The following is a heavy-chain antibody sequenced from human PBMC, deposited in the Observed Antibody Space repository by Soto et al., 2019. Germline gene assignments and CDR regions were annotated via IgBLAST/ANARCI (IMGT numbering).Heavy chain of an antibody. V-gene: IGHV3-23*01. CDR3: ARDRSYYDSSGSYSPPY. Sequence: QPGGSLRLSCAASGVTFSSYAMNWVRQAPGKGVEWVSAISGSAATTHFADSVKGRFTISRDNSKNTLYLQMNSLRAEDTAVYYCARDRSYYDSSGSYSPPYWGQGTLVTVSS. J-gene: IGHJ4*02. CDR1: GVTFSSYA. D-gene: IGHD3-22*01. CDR2: ISGSAATT.